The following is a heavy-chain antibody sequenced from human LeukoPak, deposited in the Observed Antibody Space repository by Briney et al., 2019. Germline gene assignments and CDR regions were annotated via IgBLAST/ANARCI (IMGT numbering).Heavy chain of an antibody. V-gene: IGHV4-34*01. CDR2: INHNGNS. CDR3: ARAQESVAIDY. Sequence: SETLSLTCAVYGESFSGYYWSWIRQPPGKGLEWIGEINHNGNSNHSPSLKSRVTLSVDTSKNQFSLKLRSVIAADTAVYYCARAQESVAIDYWGQGTLVTVSS. D-gene: IGHD5-12*01. J-gene: IGHJ4*02. CDR1: GESFSGYY.